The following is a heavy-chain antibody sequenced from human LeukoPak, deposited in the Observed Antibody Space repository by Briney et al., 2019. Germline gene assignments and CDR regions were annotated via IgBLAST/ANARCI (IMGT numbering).Heavy chain of an antibody. CDR3: ARLPILTGYPNLGYYYYMDV. D-gene: IGHD3-9*01. CDR2: MNPNSGNT. Sequence: ASVKVSCKASGYTFTSYDINWVRQATGQGLEWMGWMNPNSGNTGYAQKFQGRVTMTRNTSISTAYMELSSLRSEDTAVYYCARLPILTGYPNLGYYYYMDVWGKGTTVTISS. CDR1: GYTFTSYD. J-gene: IGHJ6*03. V-gene: IGHV1-8*01.